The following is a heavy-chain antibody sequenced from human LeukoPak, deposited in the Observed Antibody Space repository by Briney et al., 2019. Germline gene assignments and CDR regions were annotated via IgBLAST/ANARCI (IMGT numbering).Heavy chain of an antibody. J-gene: IGHJ6*03. V-gene: IGHV4-59*01. D-gene: IGHD2-15*01. CDR2: IYYSGST. CDR1: GGSISSYY. Sequence: PSETLSLTCTVSGGSISSYYWSWIRQPPGKGLEWVGYIYYSGSTNYNPSLKSRVTISVDTSKNQFSLKLSSVTAADTAVYYCARGGGYCSGGSCYDYYYYYYMDVSGKGTTVTVSS. CDR3: ARGGGYCSGGSCYDYYYYYYMDV.